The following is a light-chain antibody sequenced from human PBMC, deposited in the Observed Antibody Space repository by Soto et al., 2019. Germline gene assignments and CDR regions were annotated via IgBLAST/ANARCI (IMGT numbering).Light chain of an antibody. CDR1: SSNIGAGYD. CDR2: GNS. CDR3: QSYDSSLSGVV. J-gene: IGLJ2*01. Sequence: VLTQPPSVSGAPGQRVTISCTGSSSNIGAGYDVHWYQQLPGTAPKLLIYGNSNRPSGVPDRFSGSKSGTSASLAITGLQAEDEADYYCQSYDSSLSGVVFGGGTKVTVL. V-gene: IGLV1-40*01.